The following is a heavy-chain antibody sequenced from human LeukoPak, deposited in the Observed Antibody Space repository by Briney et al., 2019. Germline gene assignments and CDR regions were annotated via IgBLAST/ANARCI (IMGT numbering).Heavy chain of an antibody. CDR3: ARRPPKKHHRHYTDY. CDR2: INHSGST. CDR1: GGSFSGYY. D-gene: IGHD1-14*01. Sequence: SETLSLTCAVYGGSFSGYYWSWIRQPPGKGLEWIGEINHSGSTNYNPSLKSRVTISVDTSKNQFSLKLSSVTAADTRVYYCARRPPKKHHRHYTDYSSQGSLVTVSS. J-gene: IGHJ4*02. V-gene: IGHV4-34*01.